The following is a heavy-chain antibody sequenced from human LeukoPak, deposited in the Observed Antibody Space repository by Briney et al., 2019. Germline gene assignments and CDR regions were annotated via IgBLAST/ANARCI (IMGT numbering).Heavy chain of an antibody. CDR3: ARETPYGSLTFAS. Sequence: GGSLRLSCAASGFTFRSYWMCWVRQAPGEGLEWVANMQSDGGEKYYADSVKGRFTVSRDNTKSSLYLQMNSLTAEDTAVYYCARETPYGSLTFASWGQGTRVTVSS. V-gene: IGHV3-7*03. CDR1: GFTFRSYW. CDR2: MQSDGGEK. J-gene: IGHJ4*02. D-gene: IGHD3-10*01.